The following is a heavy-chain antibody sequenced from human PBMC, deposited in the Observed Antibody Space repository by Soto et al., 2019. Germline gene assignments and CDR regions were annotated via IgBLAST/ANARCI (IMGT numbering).Heavy chain of an antibody. CDR1: GGTFSNYA. D-gene: IGHD6-19*01. V-gene: IGHV1-69*12. J-gene: IGHJ6*02. CDR2: IIPIFGTT. Sequence: QVQLVQSGAEVMKPGSSVKVSCKASGGTFSNYAISWVRQAPGQGLEWMGGIIPIFGTTYYAQKFQGRVTMIADESTTTVYLELSSLRSEDTAMYYCARVEAVAGIYNYHGLDVWGQGTAVSVSS. CDR3: ARVEAVAGIYNYHGLDV.